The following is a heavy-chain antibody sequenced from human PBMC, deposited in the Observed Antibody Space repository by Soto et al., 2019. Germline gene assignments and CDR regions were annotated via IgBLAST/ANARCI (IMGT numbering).Heavy chain of an antibody. Sequence: VASVKVSCKASGYTFTGYYMHWVRQAPGQGLEWMGWINPNSGGTNYAQKFQGRVTMTRDTSVSTAYMELSRLRSDDTAVYYCAREGVAGLDQTIDYWGQGTLVTVSS. V-gene: IGHV1-2*02. CDR1: GYTFTGYY. CDR3: AREGVAGLDQTIDY. CDR2: INPNSGGT. J-gene: IGHJ4*02. D-gene: IGHD6-19*01.